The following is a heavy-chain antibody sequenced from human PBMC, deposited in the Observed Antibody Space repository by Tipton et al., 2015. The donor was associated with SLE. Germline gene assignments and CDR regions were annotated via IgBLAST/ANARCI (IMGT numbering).Heavy chain of an antibody. Sequence: TLSLTCTVSGGSISSGSYYWSWIRQPAGKGLEWIGSIYYSGSTYYNPSLKSRVTISVDTSKNQFSLKLSSVTAADTAVYYCAILRSDYYGSGSLFDYWGQGTLVTVSS. CDR1: GGSISSGSYY. J-gene: IGHJ4*02. V-gene: IGHV4-61*10. CDR2: IYYSGST. D-gene: IGHD3-10*01. CDR3: AILRSDYYGSGSLFDY.